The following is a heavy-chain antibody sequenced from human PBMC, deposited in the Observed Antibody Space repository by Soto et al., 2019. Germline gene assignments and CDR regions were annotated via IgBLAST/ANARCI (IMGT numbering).Heavy chain of an antibody. CDR1: GGTFSSYA. D-gene: IGHD3-22*01. CDR2: IIPIFGTA. CDR3: ARGGITMIVVVTRDYYYYGMDV. J-gene: IGHJ6*02. V-gene: IGHV1-69*01. Sequence: VQLVQSGAEVKKPGSSVKVSCKASGGTFSSYAISWVRQAPGQGLEWMGGIIPIFGTANYAQKFQGRVTITADESTSTAYMELSSLRSEDTAVYYCARGGITMIVVVTRDYYYYGMDVWGQGTTVTVSS.